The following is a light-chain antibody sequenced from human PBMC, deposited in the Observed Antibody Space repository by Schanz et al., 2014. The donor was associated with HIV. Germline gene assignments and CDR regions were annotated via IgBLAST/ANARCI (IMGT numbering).Light chain of an antibody. CDR3: SSYAGNNYYV. Sequence: QSALTQPASVSGSPGQSITISCTGTSSDVGSYNLVSWYQQYPGKVPKLMIYEVNKRPSGVSNRFSGSKSGNTASLTISGLQAEDEADYYCSSYAGNNYYVFGTGTKLTVL. CDR2: EVN. CDR1: SSDVGSYNL. V-gene: IGLV2-23*02. J-gene: IGLJ1*01.